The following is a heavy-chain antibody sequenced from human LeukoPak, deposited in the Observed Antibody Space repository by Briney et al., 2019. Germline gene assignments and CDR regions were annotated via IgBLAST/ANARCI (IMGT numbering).Heavy chain of an antibody. CDR1: GFTFRSYG. V-gene: IGHV3-30*03. CDR2: TSYDGSNK. D-gene: IGHD3-22*01. Sequence: PGGSLRLSCAASGFTFRSYGMHWVRQAPGKGLEWVAVTSYDGSNKYYADSVKGRFTISRDNSKNTLYLQMNSLRAEDTAVYYCARGKYYDSSGYYYWGQGTLVTVSS. J-gene: IGHJ4*02. CDR3: ARGKYYDSSGYYY.